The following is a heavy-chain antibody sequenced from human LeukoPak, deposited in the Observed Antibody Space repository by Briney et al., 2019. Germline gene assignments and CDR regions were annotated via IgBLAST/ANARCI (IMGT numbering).Heavy chain of an antibody. Sequence: AGGSLRLSCAAPGFTFNTHWMNWVRQSPRGGLEWVANISPDGSAEYYVDSVKGRFTISRDNAKNLVCLHLSSLRTEDTAVYYCSGRSGFSSIYWGQGTLVTVSS. D-gene: IGHD2-2*01. J-gene: IGHJ4*02. CDR2: ISPDGSAE. CDR1: GFTFNTHW. V-gene: IGHV3-7*01. CDR3: SGRSGFSSIY.